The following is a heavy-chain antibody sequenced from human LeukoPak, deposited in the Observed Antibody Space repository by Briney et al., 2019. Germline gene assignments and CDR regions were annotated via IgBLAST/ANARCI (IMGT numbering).Heavy chain of an antibody. V-gene: IGHV3-23*01. D-gene: IGHD6-6*01. J-gene: IGHJ4*02. CDR3: AKRGGSSWDYYFDY. Sequence: GESLRLSCAASGFTFSSYAMSWVRQAPGKGLEWVSAISGSGGSTYYADSVKGRFTISRDNSKNTLYLQMNSLRAEDTAVYYCAKRGGSSWDYYFDYWGQGTLVTVSS. CDR1: GFTFSSYA. CDR2: ISGSGGST.